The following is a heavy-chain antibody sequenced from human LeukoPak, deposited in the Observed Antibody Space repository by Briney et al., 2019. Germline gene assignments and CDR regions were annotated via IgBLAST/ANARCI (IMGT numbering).Heavy chain of an antibody. J-gene: IGHJ4*02. CDR2: FDPEDGET. D-gene: IGHD2-15*01. CDR1: GYTLTELS. V-gene: IGHV1-24*01. Sequence: ASVKVSCKVSGYTLTELSMHWVRQAPGKGLEWMGGFDPEDGETIYAQKFQGRVTMTEDTSTDTAYMELSSLRSEDTAVYYCATGLLTESYFDYRGQGTLVTVSS. CDR3: ATGLLTESYFDY.